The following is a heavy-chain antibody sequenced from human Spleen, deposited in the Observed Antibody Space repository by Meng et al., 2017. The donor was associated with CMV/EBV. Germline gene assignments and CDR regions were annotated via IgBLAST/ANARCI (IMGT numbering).Heavy chain of an antibody. CDR1: GGTFSSYA. Sequence: SVKVSCKSSGGTFSSYAISWVRQAPGQGLEWMGGIIPIFGTANYAQKFQGRVTITTDESTSTAYMELSSLRSEDTAVYYCARGVVSGYSYGQLDYWGQGTLVTVSS. CDR3: ARGVVSGYSYGQLDY. J-gene: IGHJ4*02. D-gene: IGHD5-18*01. V-gene: IGHV1-69*05. CDR2: IIPIFGTA.